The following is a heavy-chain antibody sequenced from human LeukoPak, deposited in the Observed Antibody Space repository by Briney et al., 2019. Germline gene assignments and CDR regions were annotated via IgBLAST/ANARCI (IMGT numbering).Heavy chain of an antibody. CDR1: GGSISSGDYY. Sequence: PSETLSLTCTVSGGSISSGDYYWGWIRQPPGKGLEWIGSIYYSGSTYYNPSLKSRVTISVDTSKNQFSLKLNSVTAADTAVYYCARHNGYSYGYGLDYWGQGTLVTVSS. D-gene: IGHD5-18*01. V-gene: IGHV4-39*01. CDR3: ARHNGYSYGYGLDY. J-gene: IGHJ4*02. CDR2: IYYSGST.